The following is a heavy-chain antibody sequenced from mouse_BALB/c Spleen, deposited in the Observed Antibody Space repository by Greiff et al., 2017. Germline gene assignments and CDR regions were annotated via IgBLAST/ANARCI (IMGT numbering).Heavy chain of an antibody. CDR1: GYTFTSYW. CDR3: TRGDYDVGFAY. J-gene: IGHJ4*01. Sequence: LQQPGSELVRPGASVKLSCKASGYTFTSYWMHWVKQRHGQGLEWIGNIYPGSGSTNYDEKFKSKGTLTVDTSSSTAYMHLSSLTSEDSAVYYCTRGDYDVGFAYWGQGTSVTVSS. CDR2: IYPGSGST. D-gene: IGHD2-4*01. V-gene: IGHV1S22*01.